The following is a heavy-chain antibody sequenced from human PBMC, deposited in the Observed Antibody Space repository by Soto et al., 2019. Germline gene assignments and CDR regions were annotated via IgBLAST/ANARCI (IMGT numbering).Heavy chain of an antibody. Sequence: LSLTCTVSDDFISSYYWNWIRQPAGKGLEWIGRVSTNGATNYNPSLESRVTMSVDTSKNQFSLKLTSVTAADTAVYFCARADYEILTGSYAMDVWGQGTTVTVSS. CDR2: VSTNGAT. CDR1: DDFISSYY. CDR3: ARADYEILTGSYAMDV. D-gene: IGHD3-9*01. J-gene: IGHJ6*02. V-gene: IGHV4-4*07.